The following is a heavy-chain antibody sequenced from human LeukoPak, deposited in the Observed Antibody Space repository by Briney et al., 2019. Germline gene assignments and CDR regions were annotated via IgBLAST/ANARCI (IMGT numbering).Heavy chain of an antibody. CDR3: ARERWLQSRRSYYYGMDV. Sequence: ASVKVSCKASGYSFTNFYIHWVRQAPGQGLEWMGIINPSGGSTNYAQKFQGRVTMTSDTSASTVYMDLSSLRSEDTAVYYCARERWLQSRRSYYYGMDVWGQGTTVTVSS. CDR2: INPSGGST. D-gene: IGHD5-24*01. V-gene: IGHV1-46*01. CDR1: GYSFTNFY. J-gene: IGHJ6*02.